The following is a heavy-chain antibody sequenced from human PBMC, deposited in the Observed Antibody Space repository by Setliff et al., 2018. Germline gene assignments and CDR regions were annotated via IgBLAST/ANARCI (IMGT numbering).Heavy chain of an antibody. V-gene: IGHV4-39*02. D-gene: IGHD6-19*01. CDR1: GDSISSSSYY. J-gene: IGHJ5*02. CDR2: INYSGIT. CDR3: ARDTSSDWAAWFDP. Sequence: PSETLSLTCSVSGDSISSSSYYWGWIRQPPGKGLEWIGSINYSGITYYSPSLKSRVIVSVDTSKNQFSLKLSSVTAADTAVYYCARDTSSDWAAWFDPWSQGILVTVSS.